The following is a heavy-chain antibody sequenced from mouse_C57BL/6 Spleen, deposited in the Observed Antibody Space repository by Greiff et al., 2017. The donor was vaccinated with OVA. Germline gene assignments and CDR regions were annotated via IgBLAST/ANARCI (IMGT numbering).Heavy chain of an antibody. V-gene: IGHV5-4*01. J-gene: IGHJ1*03. D-gene: IGHD4-1*01. CDR1: GFTFSSYA. Sequence: EVMLVESGGGLVKPGGSLKLSCAASGFTFSSYAMSWVRQTPEKRLEWVATISDGGSYTYYPDNVKGRFTISRDNAKNNLYLQMSHLKSEDTAMYYCARDKRELGRYFDVWGTGTTVTVSS. CDR2: ISDGGSYT. CDR3: ARDKRELGRYFDV.